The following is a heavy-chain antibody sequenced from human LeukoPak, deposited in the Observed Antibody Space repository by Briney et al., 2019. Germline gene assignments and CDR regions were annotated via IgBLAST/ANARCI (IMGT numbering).Heavy chain of an antibody. D-gene: IGHD2-15*01. J-gene: IGHJ4*02. Sequence: SETLSLTCTVSGYSLSSGYYWGWIRQPPGKGLEWIGSIYHSGSTYYNPSLKSRVTISVDTSKNQFSLKLSSVTAADTAVYYCASGYCSGGSCYPAFDYWGQGTLVTVSS. CDR1: GYSLSSGYY. CDR2: IYHSGST. V-gene: IGHV4-38-2*02. CDR3: ASGYCSGGSCYPAFDY.